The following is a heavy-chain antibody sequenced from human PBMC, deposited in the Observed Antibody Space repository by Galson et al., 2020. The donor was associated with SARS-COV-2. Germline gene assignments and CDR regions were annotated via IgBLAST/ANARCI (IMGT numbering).Heavy chain of an antibody. CDR1: AGSLSGYY. CDR2: LNHLGGA. CDR3: ARGNFVLVTARRLEP. V-gene: IGHV4-34*01. J-gene: IGHJ5*02. D-gene: IGHD2-21*02. Sequence: SQASVTLSLTCDVHAGSLSGYYWNWIRQPPGKGLGWVGELNHLGGANHNSTLKRRLSRSLHTSKNQFSLSLSSVTAADTAEYYCARGNFVLVTARRLEPCGQGTLVTVAS.